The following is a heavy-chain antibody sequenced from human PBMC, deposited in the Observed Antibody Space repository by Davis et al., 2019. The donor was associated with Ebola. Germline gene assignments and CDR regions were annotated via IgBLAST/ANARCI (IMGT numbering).Heavy chain of an antibody. CDR1: GFPLISYG. J-gene: IGHJ4*02. CDR2: ISAYSGDS. Sequence: ASVKVSCKTSGFPLISYGISRVRQAPGQGLERMAWISAYSGDSNHAQRLQGRVTLTTDTSTNTAYMELRSLRSDDTAVYYCARAQFPTTSDHWGQGTLVTVSS. D-gene: IGHD1-1*01. V-gene: IGHV1-18*01. CDR3: ARAQFPTTSDH.